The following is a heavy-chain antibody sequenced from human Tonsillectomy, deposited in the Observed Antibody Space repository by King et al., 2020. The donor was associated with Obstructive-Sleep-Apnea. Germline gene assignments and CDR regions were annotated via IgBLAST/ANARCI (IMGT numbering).Heavy chain of an antibody. CDR3: ARVRIQLWYSMDV. V-gene: IGHV3-33*01. CDR1: GFIFSSYG. CDR2: IGYDGSNK. Sequence: VQLVESGGGVVQPGRSLRLSCAASGFIFSSYGMHWVRQAPGKGLEWVAVIGYDGSNKYYADSVKGRFTISRDNSKNTLYLQMNSLRAEDTAVYYCARVRIQLWYSMDVWGQGTTVTVSS. D-gene: IGHD5-18*01. J-gene: IGHJ6*02.